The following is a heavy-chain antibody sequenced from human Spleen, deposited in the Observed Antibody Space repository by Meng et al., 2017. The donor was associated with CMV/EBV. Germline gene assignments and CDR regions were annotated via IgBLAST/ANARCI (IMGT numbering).Heavy chain of an antibody. CDR2: ISSSSDTI. J-gene: IGHJ4*02. D-gene: IGHD3-22*01. Sequence: GESLKISCAASGFIFGDYYMSWIRQAPGKGLEWVSHISSSSDTIYYADSVRGRFTISRDNTRNSLILQMNGLRAEDTAVYYCARDQLHYYDRSGHFQGFFDFWGQGALVTVSS. V-gene: IGHV3-11*01. CDR1: GFIFGDYY. CDR3: ARDQLHYYDRSGHFQGFFDF.